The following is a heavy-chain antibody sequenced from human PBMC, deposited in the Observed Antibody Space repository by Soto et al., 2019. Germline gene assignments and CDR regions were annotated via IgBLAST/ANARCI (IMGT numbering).Heavy chain of an antibody. J-gene: IGHJ6*02. D-gene: IGHD6-13*01. Sequence: SDTPSLTCTVSGGYISSYYWSWLRQPPGKGLEWIGYIYYSGSTNYNPSLKSRVTISVDTSKNQFSLKASDTAMYYCARRLPYSSPDYYSYGMDVWGQGTTVNVS. CDR2: IYYSGST. CDR1: GGYISSYY. V-gene: IGHV4-59*07. CDR3: ARRLPYSSPDYYSYGMDV.